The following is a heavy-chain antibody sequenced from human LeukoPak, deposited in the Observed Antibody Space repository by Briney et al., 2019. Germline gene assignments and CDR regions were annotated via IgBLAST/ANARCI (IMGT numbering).Heavy chain of an antibody. J-gene: IGHJ4*02. CDR1: GXIFSDYY. Sequence: GGSLRLSCAASGXIFSDYYMTWIRQAPGKGLEWVSDISSSRSYTNYADSVKGRFTISRDNAKNSLYLQMNSLRADDTAVYYCASGGGGMVIGDCWGQGTLVTVSS. V-gene: IGHV3-11*06. CDR3: ASGGGGMVIGDC. CDR2: ISSSRSYT. D-gene: IGHD3-16*01.